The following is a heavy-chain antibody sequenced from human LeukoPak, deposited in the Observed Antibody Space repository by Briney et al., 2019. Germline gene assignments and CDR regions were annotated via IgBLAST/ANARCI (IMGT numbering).Heavy chain of an antibody. CDR2: INTYNGHT. Sequence: ASVTVSCKASGYTFTSYGLSWVRQAPGQGLEWMGWINTYNGHTNYAQKFQGGVTMTTDTSTSTAYMELKSLRSDDTAVYYCARDTKYSYEIDYWGQGTLVTVSS. J-gene: IGHJ4*02. CDR3: ARDTKYSYEIDY. V-gene: IGHV1-18*01. D-gene: IGHD5-18*01. CDR1: GYTFTSYG.